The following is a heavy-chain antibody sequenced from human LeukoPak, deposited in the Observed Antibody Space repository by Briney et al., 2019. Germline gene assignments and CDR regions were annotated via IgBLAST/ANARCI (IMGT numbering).Heavy chain of an antibody. D-gene: IGHD6-13*01. CDR2: ISSSSSYI. CDR3: ARDHRWSAFDI. V-gene: IGHV3-21*01. CDR1: GFTFSSYS. J-gene: IGHJ3*02. Sequence: GGSMRLSSAASGFTFSSYSMNWVRQAPGKGMEWVSSISSSSSYIYYADSVKGRFTISRDNAKNSLYLQMNSLRAEDTAVYYCARDHRWSAFDIWGQGTMVTVSS.